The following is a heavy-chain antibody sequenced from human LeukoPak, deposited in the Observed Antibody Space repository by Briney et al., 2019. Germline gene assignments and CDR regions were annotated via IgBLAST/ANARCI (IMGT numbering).Heavy chain of an antibody. V-gene: IGHV3-11*03. CDR3: ARYSVDTAMVYYFDY. Sequence: PGGSLRLSCAASGFTFSDYYMSWIRQAPGKGLEWVSYISSSSSYTNYADSVKGRFTISRDNAKNSLYLQMNSLRAEDTAVYYCARYSVDTAMVYYFDYWGQGTRVTVSS. J-gene: IGHJ4*02. D-gene: IGHD5-18*01. CDR1: GFTFSDYY. CDR2: ISSSSSYT.